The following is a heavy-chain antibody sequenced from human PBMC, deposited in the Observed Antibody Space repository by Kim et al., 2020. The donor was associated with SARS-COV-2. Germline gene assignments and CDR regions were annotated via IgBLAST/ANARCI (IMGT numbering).Heavy chain of an antibody. V-gene: IGHV3-30*04. D-gene: IGHD3-10*01. CDR2: VSSDGTEK. CDR3: ASSEGAGAYFYYGMDV. CDR1: GFTFRNYA. Sequence: GGSLRLSCAASGFTFRNYAMHWVRQAPGKGLEWVAVVSSDGTEKYYTDSVKGRFTISRDNSNNMLYVQMNSLRVEDTAVYHCASSEGAGAYFYYGMDVWGQGTTVIVSS. J-gene: IGHJ6*02.